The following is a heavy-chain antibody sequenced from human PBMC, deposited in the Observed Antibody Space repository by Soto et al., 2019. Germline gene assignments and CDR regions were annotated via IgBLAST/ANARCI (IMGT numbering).Heavy chain of an antibody. CDR1: GGSISSGSYY. CDR3: ATFCGYIYGLSYYYGMDV. CDR2: IFYSGKT. D-gene: IGHD5-18*01. J-gene: IGHJ6*02. V-gene: IGHV4-39*01. Sequence: QWQLQESGPGLVKPSETLSLTCTVSGGSISSGSYYWGWIRQPPGKGLEWIGSIFYSGKTYYNPSLKSRVTMSVDTSKNHFALKLSSVTAADTALYYWATFCGYIYGLSYYYGMDVWGQGTTVIVSS.